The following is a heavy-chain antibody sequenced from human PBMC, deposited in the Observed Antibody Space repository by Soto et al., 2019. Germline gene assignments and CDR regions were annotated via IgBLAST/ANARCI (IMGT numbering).Heavy chain of an antibody. CDR2: INPSGGST. D-gene: IGHD3-16*01. Sequence: GASVKVSCKASGYTFTSYYMHWVRQAPGQGLEWMGIINPSGGSTSYAQKFQGRVTMTRDTSTSTVYMELSSLRSEDTAVYYCARGGGGTPYYYGMDVWGQGTTVTVSS. CDR3: ARGGGGTPYYYGMDV. J-gene: IGHJ6*02. V-gene: IGHV1-46*01. CDR1: GYTFTSYY.